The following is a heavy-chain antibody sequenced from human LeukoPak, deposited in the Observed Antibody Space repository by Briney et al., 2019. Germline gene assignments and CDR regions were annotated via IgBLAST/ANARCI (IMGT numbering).Heavy chain of an antibody. J-gene: IGHJ4*02. D-gene: IGHD5-18*01. CDR2: INHFGST. CDR3: ARGYRAPQTFYSYHFFDY. Sequence: SETLFLTCAVYGGSFSGYYWNWIRQPPGKGLEWIGEINHFGSTNYNPSLKSRVTISGDTSKNQFSLKVNSVTAADTAVYYCARGYRAPQTFYSYHFFDYWGQGTLVTVSS. V-gene: IGHV4-34*01. CDR1: GGSFSGYY.